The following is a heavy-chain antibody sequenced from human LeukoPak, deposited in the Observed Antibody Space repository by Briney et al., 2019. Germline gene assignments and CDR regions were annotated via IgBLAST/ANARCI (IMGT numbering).Heavy chain of an antibody. D-gene: IGHD3-10*01. V-gene: IGHV3-30*02. J-gene: IGHJ6*03. CDR1: GFTFSSYS. CDR2: IRYDGSNK. CDR3: AKLGGDPRYYYYYYMDV. Sequence: GGSLRLSCAASGFTFSSYSMNWVRQAPGKGLEWVAFIRYDGSNKYYADSVKGRFTISRDNSKNTLYLQMNSLRAEDTAVYYCAKLGGDPRYYYYYYMDVWGKGTTVTVSS.